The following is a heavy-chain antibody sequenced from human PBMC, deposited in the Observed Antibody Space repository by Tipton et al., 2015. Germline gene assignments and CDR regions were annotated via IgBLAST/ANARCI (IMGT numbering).Heavy chain of an antibody. CDR1: GYRFASHY. CDR3: ARDQSVGGPSYGTAYGVDV. V-gene: IGHV1-46*01. CDR2: INPSGGTT. Sequence: QLVQSGPEVKKPGASVKVSCKASGYRFASHYIHWVRRAPRQGLEWMGIINPSGGTTVYPQKFRDRVTMTRDTSTSTVYMELRGLRSEDTAVYYCARDQSVGGPSYGTAYGVDVWGQGTTVTVSS. J-gene: IGHJ6*02. D-gene: IGHD3-16*01.